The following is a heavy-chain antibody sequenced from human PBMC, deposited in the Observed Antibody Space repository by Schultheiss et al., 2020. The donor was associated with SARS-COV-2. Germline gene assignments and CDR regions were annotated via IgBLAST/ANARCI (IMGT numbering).Heavy chain of an antibody. D-gene: IGHD3-22*01. CDR3: ARGPSYDSSGYYY. CDR2: INHSGST. J-gene: IGHJ4*02. Sequence: SETLSLTCAVYGGSFSGYYWSWIRQPPGKGLEWIGEINHSGSTNYNPSLKSRVTISVDTSKNQFSLKLSSVTAADMAVYYCARGPSYDSSGYYYWGQGTLVTVSS. CDR1: GGSFSGYY. V-gene: IGHV4-34*01.